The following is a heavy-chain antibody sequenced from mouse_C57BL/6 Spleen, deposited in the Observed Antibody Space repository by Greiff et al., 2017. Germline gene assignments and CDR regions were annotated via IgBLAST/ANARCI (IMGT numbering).Heavy chain of an antibody. CDR3: TSIYDYDEGTWFAY. CDR1: GYTLTSYW. CDR2: IYPGNSDT. D-gene: IGHD2-4*01. J-gene: IGHJ3*01. V-gene: IGHV1-5*01. Sequence: EVQLQQSGTVLARPGASVKMSCKTSGYTLTSYWMHWVKQRPGQGLEWLGAIYPGNSDTSNNQKFKGKAKLTAATSASTAYMELSSLTNEDSAVYYCTSIYDYDEGTWFAYWGQGTLVTVSA.